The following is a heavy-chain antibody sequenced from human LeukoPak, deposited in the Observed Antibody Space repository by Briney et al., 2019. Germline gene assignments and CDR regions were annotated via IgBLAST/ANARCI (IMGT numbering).Heavy chain of an antibody. D-gene: IGHD1-26*01. CDR3: ARGGSYVDY. Sequence: SETLSLTCTVSGGYISSYYWSWIRQPPGKGLEWIGYIYTSGSTNYNPSLKSRITISVDTSKNQFSLKLSSVTAADTAVYYCARGGSYVDYWGQGTLVTVSS. V-gene: IGHV4-4*09. CDR1: GGYISSYY. CDR2: IYTSGST. J-gene: IGHJ4*02.